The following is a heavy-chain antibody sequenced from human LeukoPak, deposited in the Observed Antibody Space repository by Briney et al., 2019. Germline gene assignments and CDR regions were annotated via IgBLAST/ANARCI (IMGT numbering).Heavy chain of an antibody. V-gene: IGHV4-4*07. CDR3: ATASSHSSGWSHYGMDV. J-gene: IGHJ6*02. Sequence: SETLSLTCTVSGGSISSYYWSRIRQPAGKGLEWIGRIYTSGSTNYNPSLKSRVTISVDTSKNQFSLKLNSVTAADTAVYYCATASSHSSGWSHYGMDVWGQGTTVTVSS. D-gene: IGHD6-19*01. CDR1: GGSISSYY. CDR2: IYTSGST.